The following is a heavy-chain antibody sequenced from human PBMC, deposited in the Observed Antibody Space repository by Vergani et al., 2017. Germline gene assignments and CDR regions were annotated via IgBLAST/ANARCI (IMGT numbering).Heavy chain of an antibody. CDR1: GDSISSGVYY. CDR3: ARMGVYDEGDAFRIGYFDS. V-gene: IGHV4-31*03. CDR2: IYSTGST. D-gene: IGHD3-22*01. Sequence: QVQLQESGPGLVKPSQTLSLTCSVSGDSISSGVYYWNWIRQHPGKGLEWIGYIYSTGSTHHNPSLRRRINMSVDTSKNQFSLKLKSVTAADTAMYYCARMGVYDEGDAFRIGYFDSWGPGILVTVSS. J-gene: IGHJ4*02.